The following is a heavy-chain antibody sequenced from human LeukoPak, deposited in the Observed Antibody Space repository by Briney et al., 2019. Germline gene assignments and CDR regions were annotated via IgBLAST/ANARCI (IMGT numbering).Heavy chain of an antibody. CDR3: VRVKGTYFDY. V-gene: IGHV3-48*01. J-gene: IGHJ4*02. D-gene: IGHD1-1*01. CDR2: ISSSSSNI. CDR1: GFPLSSYS. Sequence: GGSLILSCTASGFPLSSYSINWVRQAPGKGLEWISYISSSSSNIYYLDSVQGRLTVSRDNERNSLFLQIDSPRAEDTAVYYCVRVKGTYFDYWGQGSLVTVSS.